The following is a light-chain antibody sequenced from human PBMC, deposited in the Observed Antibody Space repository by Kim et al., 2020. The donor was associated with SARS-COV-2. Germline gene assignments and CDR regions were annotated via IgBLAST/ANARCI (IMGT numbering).Light chain of an antibody. CDR1: QIISNY. CDR3: QQSYTIPPWT. CDR2: AAS. V-gene: IGKV1-39*01. Sequence: DILMTQSPSSLSASVGDSVTITCRASQIISNYLSWYQQKPGKAPKLLIYAASNLHSGVPSRFSGSGSGTDFTLTISSLQPEDFATYYCQQSYTIPPWTFGQGTKLEIK. J-gene: IGKJ1*01.